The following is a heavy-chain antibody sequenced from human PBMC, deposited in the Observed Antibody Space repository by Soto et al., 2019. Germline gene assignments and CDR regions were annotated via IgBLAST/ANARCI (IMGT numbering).Heavy chain of an antibody. D-gene: IGHD1-7*01. CDR3: ARITGTTSDDYFDY. CDR1: GFSLSTSGVG. Sequence: QITLKESGPTLVKPTQTLTLTCTFSGFSLSTSGVGVGWIRQPPGKALEWLALIYWDDDKRYSPSLKSRLTITKDTSKNQVVLTMTNIDPVDTATYYCARITGTTSDDYFDYWGQGTLVTVSS. J-gene: IGHJ4*02. V-gene: IGHV2-5*02. CDR2: IYWDDDK.